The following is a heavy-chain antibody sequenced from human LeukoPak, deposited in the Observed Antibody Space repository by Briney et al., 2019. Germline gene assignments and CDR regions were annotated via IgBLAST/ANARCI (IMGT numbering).Heavy chain of an antibody. J-gene: IGHJ4*02. CDR2: IYYSGST. Sequence: PSETLSLTCTVSGGSVSSGSYYWSWIRQPPGTGLEWIGYIYYSGSTNYNPSLKSRVTISVDTSKNQFSLKLSSVTAADTAVYYCAREREDDYGDYGGFDYWGQGTLVTVSS. V-gene: IGHV4-61*01. CDR1: GGSVSSGSYY. D-gene: IGHD4-17*01. CDR3: AREREDDYGDYGGFDY.